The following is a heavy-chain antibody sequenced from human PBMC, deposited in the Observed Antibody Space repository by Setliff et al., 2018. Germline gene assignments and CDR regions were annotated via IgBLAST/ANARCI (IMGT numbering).Heavy chain of an antibody. Sequence: SETLSLTCVVYGGRFSGYTWNWIRQPPGKGLEWIGAINHGGSSTYSPSLKTRVTISVDTSKSQLSLRLASVTAADTAEYYCVRSSPRGSTAGYWYFDFWGRGTLVTVSS. D-gene: IGHD6-13*01. J-gene: IGHJ2*01. CDR2: INHGGSS. CDR3: VRSSPRGSTAGYWYFDF. V-gene: IGHV4-34*01. CDR1: GGRFSGYT.